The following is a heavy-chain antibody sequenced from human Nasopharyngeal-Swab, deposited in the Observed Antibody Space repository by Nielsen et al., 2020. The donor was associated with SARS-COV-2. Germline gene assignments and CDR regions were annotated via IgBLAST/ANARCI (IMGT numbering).Heavy chain of an antibody. D-gene: IGHD3-3*01. CDR3: AREHIIGNWFDP. CDR2: TYHSGST. Sequence: WIRQPPGKGLKWIGSTYHSGSTNNNPSLKSRVTITVDTSKNQVSLKLTSVTAADTAVYYCAREHIIGNWFDPWGQGTLVTVSS. J-gene: IGHJ5*02. V-gene: IGHV4-59*01.